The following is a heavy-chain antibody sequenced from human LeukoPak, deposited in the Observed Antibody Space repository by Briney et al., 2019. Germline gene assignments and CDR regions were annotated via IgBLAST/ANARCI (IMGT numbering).Heavy chain of an antibody. CDR3: ARVRGDDLWSGHLFYFDY. D-gene: IGHD3-3*01. Sequence: SETLSLTCAVDGGSFSDYIWSWIRQPPGKGLEWVGEINYSGSTDYNPSLKSRVTISIDTSKKQFSLELSSVTAADTAVYYCARVRGDDLWSGHLFYFDYWGQGTLVTVSS. CDR1: GGSFSDYI. CDR2: INYSGST. V-gene: IGHV4-34*01. J-gene: IGHJ4*02.